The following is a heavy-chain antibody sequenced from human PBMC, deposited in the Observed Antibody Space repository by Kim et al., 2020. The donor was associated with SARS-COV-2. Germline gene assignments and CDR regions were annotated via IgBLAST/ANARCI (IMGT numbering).Heavy chain of an antibody. V-gene: IGHV3-23*01. Sequence: GGSLRLSCAASGFTFSSYAMSWVRQAPGKGLEWVSAISGSGGSTYYADSVKGRFTISRDNSKNTLYLQMNSLRAEDTVVYYCAKDRGYCSGGSCYSTYFYYGMDVWVQRTTITVSS. CDR3: AKDRGYCSGGSCYSTYFYYGMDV. D-gene: IGHD2-15*01. J-gene: IGHJ6*02. CDR1: GFTFSSYA. CDR2: ISGSGGST.